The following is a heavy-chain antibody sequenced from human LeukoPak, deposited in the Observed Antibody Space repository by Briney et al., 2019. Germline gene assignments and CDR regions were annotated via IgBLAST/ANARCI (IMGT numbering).Heavy chain of an antibody. D-gene: IGHD1-14*01. Sequence: SSETQSLTCTVSGDSISSSPYFGGWLRQPPGKGLEWIGSINYSGNTYFNPSLQSRVAISVDTSKNQFSLKLSSLTAADTAVYSCARPSGRNWNAFDIWGQGTMVTVSS. J-gene: IGHJ3*02. CDR2: INYSGNT. CDR3: ARPSGRNWNAFDI. V-gene: IGHV4-39*01. CDR1: GDSISSSPYF.